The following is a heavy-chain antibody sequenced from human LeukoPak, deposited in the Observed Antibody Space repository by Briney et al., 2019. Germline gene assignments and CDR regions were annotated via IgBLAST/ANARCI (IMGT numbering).Heavy chain of an antibody. CDR2: ISGSGGST. Sequence: GGSLRLSCAASGFTFSSYAMSWVRQAPGKGLEWVSAISGSGGSTYYADSVKGRFTISRDNSKNTLYLQMNSLRAEDTAVYYCARPRRMYGSGSYAFDIWGQGTMVTVSS. V-gene: IGHV3-23*01. J-gene: IGHJ3*02. D-gene: IGHD3-10*01. CDR3: ARPRRMYGSGSYAFDI. CDR1: GFTFSSYA.